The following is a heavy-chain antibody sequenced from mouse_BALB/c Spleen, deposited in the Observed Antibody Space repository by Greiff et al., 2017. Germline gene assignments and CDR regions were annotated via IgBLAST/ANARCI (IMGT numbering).Heavy chain of an antibody. CDR3: ARDGIIGNLFYAMDY. D-gene: IGHD2-1*01. J-gene: IGHJ4*01. V-gene: IGHV5-4*02. CDR1: GFTFSDYY. CDR2: ISDGGSYT. Sequence: EVPGVESGGGLVKPGGSLKLSCAASGFTFSDYYMYWVRQTPEKRLEWVATISDGGSYTYYPDSVKGRFNISRDNAKNNLYLQMSSLKSEDTAMYYWARDGIIGNLFYAMDYWGQGTTVTVAS.